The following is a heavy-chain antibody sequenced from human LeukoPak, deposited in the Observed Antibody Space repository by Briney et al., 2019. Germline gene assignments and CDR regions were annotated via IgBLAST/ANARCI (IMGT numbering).Heavy chain of an antibody. Sequence: GASVKVSCKASGYTFTSYYIHWVRQAPGQGLEWMGIINPSGGSTSYAQKFQGRVTMTRDTSTSTVYMELRSLRSDDTAVYCCARHDSGWYEYWGQGTLVTVSS. J-gene: IGHJ4*02. V-gene: IGHV1-46*01. D-gene: IGHD6-19*01. CDR2: INPSGGST. CDR3: ARHDSGWYEY. CDR1: GYTFTSYY.